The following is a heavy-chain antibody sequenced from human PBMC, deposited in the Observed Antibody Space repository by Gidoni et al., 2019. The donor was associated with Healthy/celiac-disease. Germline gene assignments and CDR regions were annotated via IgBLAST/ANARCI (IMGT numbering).Heavy chain of an antibody. Sequence: QVQLVQSGAEVKKPGASVKISCKASGYTFTSYGFSWLRKAPGQGLEWMVWISAYNGNTNYAQKLQGRVTMTTDTSTSTAYMEMRSLRSDDTAVYYCARDRAVVEMAHWGYWGQGTLVTVSS. J-gene: IGHJ4*02. CDR2: ISAYNGNT. CDR1: GYTFTSYG. CDR3: ARDRAVVEMAHWGY. D-gene: IGHD7-27*01. V-gene: IGHV1-18*01.